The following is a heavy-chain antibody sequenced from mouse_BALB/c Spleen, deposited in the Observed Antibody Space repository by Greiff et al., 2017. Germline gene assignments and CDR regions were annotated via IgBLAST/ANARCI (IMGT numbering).Heavy chain of an antibody. Sequence: QVQLKESGAELAKPGASVKMSCKASGYTFTSYWMHWVKQRPGQGLEWIGYINPSTGYTEYNQKFKDKATLTADKSSSTAYMQLSSLTSEDSAVYYCARGGNYEYFDVWGAGTTVTVSS. J-gene: IGHJ1*01. D-gene: IGHD2-1*01. CDR1: GYTFTSYW. CDR2: INPSTGYT. V-gene: IGHV1-7*01. CDR3: ARGGNYEYFDV.